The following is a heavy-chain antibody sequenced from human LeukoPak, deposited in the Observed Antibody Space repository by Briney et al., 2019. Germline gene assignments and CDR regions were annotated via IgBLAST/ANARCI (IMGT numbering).Heavy chain of an antibody. V-gene: IGHV3-9*01. CDR3: AELGITMIGGV. D-gene: IGHD3-10*02. J-gene: IGHJ6*04. CDR1: GFDFDDHA. CDR2: FSWNGGSI. Sequence: GGSLRLSCAASGFDFDDHAMHWVRQAPGKGLEWVSGFSWNGGSIGYADSVKGRFTISRDNAKNSLYLQMNSLRAEDTAVYYCAELGITMIGGVWGKGTTVTISS.